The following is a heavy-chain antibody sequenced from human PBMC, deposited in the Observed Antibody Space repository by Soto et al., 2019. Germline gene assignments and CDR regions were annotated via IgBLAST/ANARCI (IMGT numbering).Heavy chain of an antibody. CDR3: ARYYGSGNNWFDP. Sequence: QVQLVQSGAEVKKPGSSVKVSCKASGGTFSSYTISWVRQAPGQGLEWMGRIITILGIANYAQKFQGRVTITADKSTSTAYMELSSLRSEDTAVYYCARYYGSGNNWFDPWGQGTLVTVSS. CDR1: GGTFSSYT. D-gene: IGHD3-10*01. J-gene: IGHJ5*02. CDR2: IITILGIA. V-gene: IGHV1-69*02.